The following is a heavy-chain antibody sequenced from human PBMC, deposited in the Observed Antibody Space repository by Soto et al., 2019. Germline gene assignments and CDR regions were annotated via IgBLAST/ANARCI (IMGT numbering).Heavy chain of an antibody. V-gene: IGHV4-59*05. Sequence: PSETLYLTCTVSDGSISSYYWSWIRQPPGKGLEWIASIYHSGSTYYNPSLKSRVTISVDTSKNQFSLKLSSVTAADTAVYYCARHAAAAALHLFDYWGQGTQVTVSS. CDR2: IYHSGST. CDR3: ARHAAAAALHLFDY. J-gene: IGHJ4*02. CDR1: DGSISSYY. D-gene: IGHD6-13*01.